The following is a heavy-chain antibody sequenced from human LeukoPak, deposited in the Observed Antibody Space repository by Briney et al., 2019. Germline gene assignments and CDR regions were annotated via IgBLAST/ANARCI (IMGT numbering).Heavy chain of an antibody. J-gene: IGHJ5*02. CDR1: GFTFGDYA. D-gene: IGHD5-24*01. V-gene: IGHV3-49*04. CDR2: IRSKAYGGTT. Sequence: GGSLRLSCTASGFTFGDYAMSWVRQAPGKGLEWVGFIRSKAYGGTTEYAASVKGRFTISRDDSKSIAYLQMNGLKTEDTAVYYCTRGERRSPASWFDPWGQGTLVTVSS. CDR3: TRGERRSPASWFDP.